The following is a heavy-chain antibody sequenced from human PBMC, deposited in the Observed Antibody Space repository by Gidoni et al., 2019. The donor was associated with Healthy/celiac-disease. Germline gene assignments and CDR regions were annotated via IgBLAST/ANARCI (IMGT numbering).Heavy chain of an antibody. D-gene: IGHD1-26*01. CDR1: GFTFSSYG. J-gene: IGHJ4*02. V-gene: IGHV3-30*02. CDR2: IRYDGSNK. CDR3: ANSVLGRIDFDY. Sequence: QVQLVESGGGVVQPGGSLRLSCAASGFTFSSYGMHWVRQAPGKGLEWVAFIRYDGSNKYYADSVKGRFTISRDNSKNTLCLQMNSLRAEDTAVYYCANSVLGRIDFDYWGQGTLVTVSS.